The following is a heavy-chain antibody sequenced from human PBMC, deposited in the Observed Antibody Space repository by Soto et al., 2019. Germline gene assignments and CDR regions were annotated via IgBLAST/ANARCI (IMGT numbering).Heavy chain of an antibody. CDR1: GGTFSSYA. CDR3: ATSNAGCYGDLWFDP. D-gene: IGHD4-17*01. Sequence: QVQLVQSGAEVKKPGSSVKVSCKASGGTFSSYAISWVRQAPGQGLEWMGGIIPIFGTANYAQKFQGRVTITADQSTSTAYTERSSLRSDDTAVYYCATSNAGCYGDLWFDPWGQGTLVTVSS. V-gene: IGHV1-69*12. J-gene: IGHJ5*02. CDR2: IIPIFGTA.